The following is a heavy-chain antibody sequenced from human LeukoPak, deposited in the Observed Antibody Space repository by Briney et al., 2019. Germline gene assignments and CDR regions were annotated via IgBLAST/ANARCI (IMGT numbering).Heavy chain of an antibody. V-gene: IGHV4-4*07. CDR3: ARETGTTGSPGLDP. Sequence: SETLSLTCTVSGGSFSSYYWSWIRQPAGKGLEWIGRIYTSGSTNYNPSLKSRVTMSVDTSKNQFSLKLSSVTAADTAVYYCARETGTTGSPGLDPWGQGTLVTASS. D-gene: IGHD4-11*01. J-gene: IGHJ5*02. CDR2: IYTSGST. CDR1: GGSFSSYY.